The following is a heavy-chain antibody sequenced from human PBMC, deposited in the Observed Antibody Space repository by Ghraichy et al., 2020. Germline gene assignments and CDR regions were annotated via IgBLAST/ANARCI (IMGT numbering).Heavy chain of an antibody. V-gene: IGHV1-2*04. Sequence: ASVKVSCKASGYTFTGYYMHWVRQAPGQGLEWMGWINPNSGGTNYAQKFQGWVTMTRDTSISTAYMELSRLRSDDMAVYYCARSDGYCSSTSCYSYYYGMDVWGQGTTVTVSS. CDR2: INPNSGGT. D-gene: IGHD2-2*01. CDR1: GYTFTGYY. J-gene: IGHJ6*02. CDR3: ARSDGYCSSTSCYSYYYGMDV.